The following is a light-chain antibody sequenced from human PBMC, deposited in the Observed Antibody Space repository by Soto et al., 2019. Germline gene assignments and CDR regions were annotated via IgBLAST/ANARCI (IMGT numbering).Light chain of an antibody. CDR3: SSYTSSSTLV. J-gene: IGLJ2*01. V-gene: IGLV2-14*03. CDR1: TSDVGAYDY. CDR2: DVS. Sequence: QSVLTQPASVSGSPGQSITISCTGTTSDVGAYDYVSWYQQHPDKAPKLIIYDVSSRPSGISNRFSGSKSGNTASLTISGLQAEDEGDYYCSSYTSSSTLVFGGGTKLTVL.